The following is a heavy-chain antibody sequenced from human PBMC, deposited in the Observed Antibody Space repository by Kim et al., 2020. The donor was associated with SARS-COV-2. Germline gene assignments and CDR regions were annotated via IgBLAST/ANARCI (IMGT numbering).Heavy chain of an antibody. D-gene: IGHD3-10*02. CDR2: IYYSASS. J-gene: IGHJ1*01. Sequence: SETLSLTCTVSGGSISSGGYYWSWHRPHPGQGLVWFGYIYYSASSYYYLSLKSRVTISADTNKYQLSLKLRSVTAAATDEYSCASELVGYYGRGCFPDWG. V-gene: IGHV4-31*03. CDR1: GGSISSGGYY. CDR3: ASELVGYYGRGCFPD.